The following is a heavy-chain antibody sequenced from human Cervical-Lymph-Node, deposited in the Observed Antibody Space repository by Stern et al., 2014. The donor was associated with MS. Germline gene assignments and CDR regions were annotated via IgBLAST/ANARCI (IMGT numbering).Heavy chain of an antibody. CDR2: VYYSGNT. CDR1: GGSISSDDSY. Sequence: QVQLQESGPGLVKPSQTLSLTCTVSGGSISSDDSYWSWIRQPPGKGLEVIGYVYYSGNTYYNPSLRSRLIISVDTSKNQFSLKLISVTAADTAVYYCARDRSYYSFDYWGQGTLVTVSS. V-gene: IGHV4-30-4*01. CDR3: ARDRSYYSFDY. J-gene: IGHJ4*02. D-gene: IGHD2/OR15-2a*01.